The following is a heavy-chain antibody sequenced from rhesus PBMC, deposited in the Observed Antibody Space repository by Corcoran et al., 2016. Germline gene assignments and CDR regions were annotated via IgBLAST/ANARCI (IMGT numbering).Heavy chain of an antibody. D-gene: IGHD3-16*01. CDR2: ISNGGVSP. CDR1: GFTFSSYG. Sequence: EVQLVESGGGLVQPGGSLRLSCAASGFTFSSYGMSWVRQAPGKGLEWVSSISNGGVSPYYADSVKGRFTISRDNSKNTLSLQMNSLRAEDTAVYYCAAPLSGSYYYHYFDYWGQGVLVTVSS. V-gene: IGHV3S5*01. J-gene: IGHJ4*01. CDR3: AAPLSGSYYYHYFDY.